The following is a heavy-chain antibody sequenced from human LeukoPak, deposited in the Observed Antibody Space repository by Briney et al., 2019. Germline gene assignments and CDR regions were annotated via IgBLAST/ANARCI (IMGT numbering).Heavy chain of an antibody. CDR3: ALITGPTRSFDY. D-gene: IGHD1-7*01. CDR1: GYTFTGYY. CDR2: INPNSGGT. Sequence: ASVKVSCRASGYTFTGYYMHWARQAPGQGLEWMGWINPNSGGTNYAQKFQGRVTMTRDTSISTAYMELRRLRSDDTAAYYCALITGPTRSFDYWGQGTLVTVSS. V-gene: IGHV1-2*02. J-gene: IGHJ4*02.